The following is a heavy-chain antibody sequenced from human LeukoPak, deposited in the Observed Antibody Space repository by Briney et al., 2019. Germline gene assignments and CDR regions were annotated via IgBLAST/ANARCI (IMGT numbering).Heavy chain of an antibody. J-gene: IGHJ3*02. CDR2: INPSGGST. Sequence: ASVKVSCKASGYTFTSYYMHWVRQAPGQGLEWMGIINPSGGSTSYAQKFQGRVTMTRDTSTSTVYMELSSLRSEDTAVHYCARIYDSSGYYYSSDAFDIWGQGTMVTVSS. V-gene: IGHV1-46*01. CDR3: ARIYDSSGYYYSSDAFDI. D-gene: IGHD3-22*01. CDR1: GYTFTSYY.